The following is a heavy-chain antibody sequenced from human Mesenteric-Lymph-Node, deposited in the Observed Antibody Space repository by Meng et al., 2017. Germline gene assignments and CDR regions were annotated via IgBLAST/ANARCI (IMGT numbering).Heavy chain of an antibody. D-gene: IGHD6-13*01. J-gene: IGHJ4*02. CDR3: ARSSGRSWLFFDY. CDR2: IWYDGSNK. V-gene: IGHV3-33*01. CDR1: VLTFCSDG. Sequence: VGLVGTGGGVGQTGSALGLTLAAYVLTFCSDGMHWVRQAQGKGLEWVAVIWYDGSNKYYADSVKGRFTISRDNSKNTLYLQMNSLRAEDTAVYYCARSSGRSWLFFDYWGQGTLVTVSS.